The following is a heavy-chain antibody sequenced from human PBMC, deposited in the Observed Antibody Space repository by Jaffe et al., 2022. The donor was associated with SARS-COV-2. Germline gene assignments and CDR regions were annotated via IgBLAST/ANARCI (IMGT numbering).Heavy chain of an antibody. CDR3: ARDRLDMTGNLVFDF. V-gene: IGHV1-18*01. CDR2: ISGYTGKT. Sequence: QVQLLQSGAEVRKPGASVKVSCKASGYSFTNYGLAWVRQAPGQGLEWMGWISGYTGKTDYAQNLQGRVTMTTDTSTNTAYMELRSLRSDDTAVYYCARDRLDMTGNLVFDFWGQGTLVTVSS. D-gene: IGHD2-15*01. CDR1: GYSFTNYG. J-gene: IGHJ4*02.